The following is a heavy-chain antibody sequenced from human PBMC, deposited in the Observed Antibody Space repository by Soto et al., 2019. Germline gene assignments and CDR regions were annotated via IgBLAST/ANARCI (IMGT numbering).Heavy chain of an antibody. Sequence: QVQLVQSGPEVKKPGSSVKVSCKASGGTFSRYAINWVRQAPGQGLEWMGGITPMFGKPNYAQKFQGRVTITADESKSTGYMELRSLRSDDTAVYYWSRDGAHYDSSGYYFLYWGQGTLVAVSS. CDR3: SRDGAHYDSSGYYFLY. CDR1: GGTFSRYA. CDR2: ITPMFGKP. J-gene: IGHJ4*02. D-gene: IGHD3-22*01. V-gene: IGHV1-69*01.